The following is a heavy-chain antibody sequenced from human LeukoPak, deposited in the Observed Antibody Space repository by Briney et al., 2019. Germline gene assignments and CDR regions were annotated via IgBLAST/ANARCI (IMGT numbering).Heavy chain of an antibody. V-gene: IGHV1-2*02. CDR3: ARDGGLNHYYGSGSFYYMDV. J-gene: IGHJ6*03. CDR2: INPNSGGT. CDR1: GYTFTGYY. D-gene: IGHD3-10*01. Sequence: ASVKVSCKASGYTFTGYYMHWVRQAPGQGLEWMGWINPNSGGTNYAQKFQGRVTMTRDTSISTAYMELSRLRSDDTAVYYCARDGGLNHYYGSGSFYYMDVWGKGTRSPSP.